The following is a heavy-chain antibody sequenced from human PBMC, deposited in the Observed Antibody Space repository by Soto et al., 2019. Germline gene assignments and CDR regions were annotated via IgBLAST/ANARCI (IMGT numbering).Heavy chain of an antibody. CDR2: ISGSGGTL. V-gene: IGHV3-23*01. Sequence: DVQLLESGGGLVQPGGSLRLSCAASGFTFDRYAINWVRQAPGKGLERVSLISGSGGTLLYADSVKGRFAISRDNMKNVVYLQLNTLRAEDTAIYYCAKDRLPGWESPPHYAYGMDVWGQGTTVIVSS. J-gene: IGHJ6*02. CDR1: GFTFDRYA. CDR3: AKDRLPGWESPPHYAYGMDV. D-gene: IGHD1-26*01.